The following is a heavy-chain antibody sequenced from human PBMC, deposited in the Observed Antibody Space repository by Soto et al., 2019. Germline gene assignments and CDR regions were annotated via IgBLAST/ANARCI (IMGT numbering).Heavy chain of an antibody. V-gene: IGHV3-48*02. J-gene: IGHJ4*02. Sequence: GGSLRLSCAASGFTFSSYSINWVRQAPGMGLEWVSYISSSGITIYYADSVKGRFTISRDNAKNSLYLQMNSLRDEDTAVYYCARDLPVYSSTWYLFDYWGQGTLVTVSS. CDR2: ISSSGITI. CDR3: ARDLPVYSSTWYLFDY. D-gene: IGHD6-13*01. CDR1: GFTFSSYS.